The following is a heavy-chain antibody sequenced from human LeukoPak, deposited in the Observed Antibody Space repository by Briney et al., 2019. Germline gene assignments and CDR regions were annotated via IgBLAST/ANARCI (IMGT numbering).Heavy chain of an antibody. D-gene: IGHD1-26*01. V-gene: IGHV3-23*01. CDR2: ISGSGGST. Sequence: GGSLRLSCAASGFTFSSYAMSWVRQAPGKGLEWVSAISGSGGSTCYADSVKGRFTISRDNSKNTLYLQMNSLRAEDTAVYYCAKRGSSGSYYISPDVYYFDYWGQGTLVTVSS. CDR3: AKRGSSGSYYISPDVYYFDY. CDR1: GFTFSSYA. J-gene: IGHJ4*02.